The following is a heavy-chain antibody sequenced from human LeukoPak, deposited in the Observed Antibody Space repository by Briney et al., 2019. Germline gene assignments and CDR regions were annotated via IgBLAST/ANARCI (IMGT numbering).Heavy chain of an antibody. CDR1: GFTFSSYS. CDR3: ARDLRLDY. Sequence: PGGSLRLSCAASGFTFSSYSMNWVPQAPGKGLEWVSSISSSSSYIYHADSVKGRFTISRDNAKNSLYLQMNSLRAEDTAVYYCARDLRLDYWGQGTLVTVSS. CDR2: ISSSSSYI. V-gene: IGHV3-21*01. J-gene: IGHJ4*02.